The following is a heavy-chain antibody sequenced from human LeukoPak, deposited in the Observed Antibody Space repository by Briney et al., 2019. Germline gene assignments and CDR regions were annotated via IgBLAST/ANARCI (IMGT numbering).Heavy chain of an antibody. Sequence: GASVKVSCKTSGYTFTGYYMHWVRQAPGQGLEWMGWINPNSGGANYAQKFQGRVTMTRDTSISTAYMELSRLRSDDTAVYYCTTYGGLERPRGRNYFDPWGQGTLVTVSS. CDR3: TTYGGLERPRGRNYFDP. V-gene: IGHV1-2*02. D-gene: IGHD1-1*01. CDR1: GYTFTGYY. CDR2: INPNSGGA. J-gene: IGHJ5*02.